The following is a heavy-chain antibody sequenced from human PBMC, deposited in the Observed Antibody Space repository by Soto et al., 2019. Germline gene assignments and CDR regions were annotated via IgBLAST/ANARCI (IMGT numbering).Heavy chain of an antibody. CDR1: GDSISNFY. J-gene: IGHJ5*02. CDR3: ARKYSSGWHNWFDP. CDR2: VYYTGST. V-gene: IGHV4-59*12. D-gene: IGHD6-19*01. Sequence: SETLSLTCTVSGDSISNFYWSWIRQPPGKGLEWIGYVYYTGSTSYNPSLKSRVTISVDTSKNQFSLKLSSVTAADTAVYYCARKYSSGWHNWFDPWGQGTLVTVSS.